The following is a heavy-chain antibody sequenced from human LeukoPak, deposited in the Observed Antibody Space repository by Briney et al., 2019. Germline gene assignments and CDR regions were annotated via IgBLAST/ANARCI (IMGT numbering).Heavy chain of an antibody. CDR3: ARSGVQWQWLLTYDAFDI. CDR2: ISYDKSNK. J-gene: IGHJ3*02. V-gene: IGHV3-30-3*01. Sequence: PEGSLRLSCAASGFTFSSYAMHWVRQAPGKGLEWVALISYDKSNKYYADSVKGRFTISRDNSKNTLFVQMNSLRTEDTAVYYCARSGVQWQWLLTYDAFDIWGQGTMVTVSS. CDR1: GFTFSSYA. D-gene: IGHD6-19*01.